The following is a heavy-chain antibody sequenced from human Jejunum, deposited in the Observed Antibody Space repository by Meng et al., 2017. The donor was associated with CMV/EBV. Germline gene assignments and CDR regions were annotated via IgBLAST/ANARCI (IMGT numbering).Heavy chain of an antibody. J-gene: IGHJ4*02. CDR1: GFIYSNYW. D-gene: IGHD2-15*01. CDR2: INQDGSDK. CDR3: ARHECSKSSCYDF. V-gene: IGHV3-7*01. Sequence: CAASGFIYSNYWMTWGRQAPEKGLEWVAIINQDGSDKYYVDSVKGRFTVSRDNAKNSLYLQMNSLRGEDTAVYYCARHECSKSSCYDFWGQGSLVTVSS.